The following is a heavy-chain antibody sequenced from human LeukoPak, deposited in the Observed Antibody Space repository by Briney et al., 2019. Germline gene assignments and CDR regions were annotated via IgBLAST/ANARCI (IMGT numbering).Heavy chain of an antibody. V-gene: IGHV3-33*05. Sequence: GGSLRLSCTASGFTFTTYGLHWVRQAPGKGLEWVAVISYNGGYRHYADSVKGRFTISRDDSKNTLFLQMSSLRAEDTAVYYCAKQLGYCSDGSCYFPYWGQGTLVTVSS. D-gene: IGHD2-15*01. CDR1: GFTFTTYG. CDR3: AKQLGYCSDGSCYFPY. CDR2: ISYNGGYR. J-gene: IGHJ4*02.